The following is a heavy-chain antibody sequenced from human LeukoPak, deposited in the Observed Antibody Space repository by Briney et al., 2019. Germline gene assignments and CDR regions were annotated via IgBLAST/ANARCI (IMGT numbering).Heavy chain of an antibody. CDR1: GGSISSGGYY. D-gene: IGHD3-16*02. CDR2: IYYSGST. V-gene: IGHV4-31*03. J-gene: IGHJ4*02. CDR3: ARSEGVWGSYRYTPYYFDY. Sequence: PSETLSLTCTVSGGSISSGGYYWSWIRQHPGKGLEGIGYIYYSGSTYYNPSLKSRVTISVDTSKNHFSLKLSSVTAADTAVYYCARSEGVWGSYRYTPYYFDYWGQGTLVTASS.